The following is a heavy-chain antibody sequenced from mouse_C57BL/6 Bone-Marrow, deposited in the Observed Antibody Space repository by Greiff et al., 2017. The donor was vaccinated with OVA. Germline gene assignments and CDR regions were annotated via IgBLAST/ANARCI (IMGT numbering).Heavy chain of an antibody. CDR3: TKDYYGSSPYYAMDY. CDR1: GFNIKDDY. V-gene: IGHV14-4*01. J-gene: IGHJ4*01. Sequence: EVQLQQSGAELVRPGASVKLSCTASGFNIKDDYMHWVKQRPEQGLEWIGWIDPENGDTEYASKFQGKATITADTSSNTAYLQLSSLTSDDTAVYYCTKDYYGSSPYYAMDYWGQGTSVTVSS. D-gene: IGHD1-1*01. CDR2: IDPENGDT.